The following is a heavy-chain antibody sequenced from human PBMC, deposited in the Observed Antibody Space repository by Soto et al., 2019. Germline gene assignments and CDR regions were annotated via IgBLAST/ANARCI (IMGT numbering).Heavy chain of an antibody. Sequence: QITLKESAPTLVKPTQTLTLTCTFSGFSLSTSGVAVGWIRQPPGKALEWLAVIYWDDDKRYTPSLKSRLTLTEDTSKTQTVLTLTNMDPVDTATYYCAHAITYNRCLLQNWFDPWGQGTLVTVSS. CDR2: IYWDDDK. CDR1: GFSLSTSGVA. CDR3: AHAITYNRCLLQNWFDP. J-gene: IGHJ5*02. D-gene: IGHD3-10*01. V-gene: IGHV2-5*02.